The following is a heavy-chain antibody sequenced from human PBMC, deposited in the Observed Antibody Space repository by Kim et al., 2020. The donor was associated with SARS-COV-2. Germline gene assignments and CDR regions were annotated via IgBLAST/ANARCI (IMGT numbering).Heavy chain of an antibody. CDR3: AREGRGYCSSTSCYGQKWFDP. Sequence: SETLSLTCTVSGGSISSYYWSWIRQPPGKGLEWIGYIYYSGSTTYNPSLKSRVTISVDTSKNQFSLKLSSVTAADTAVYYCAREGRGYCSSTSCYGQKWFDPWRQEAMVPVCS. CDR2: IYYSGST. V-gene: IGHV4-59*01. D-gene: IGHD2-2*01. J-gene: IGHJ5*02. CDR1: GGSISSYY.